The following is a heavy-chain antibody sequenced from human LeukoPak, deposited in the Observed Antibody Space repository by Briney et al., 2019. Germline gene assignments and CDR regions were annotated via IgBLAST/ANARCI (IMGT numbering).Heavy chain of an antibody. Sequence: GASVKVSCKASGYTFTGSYMHWVRQAPGQGLEWMGWINPNSGGTNYAQKFQGKVTMTRDTSISTAYMELSRLTSDDTAVYYCARALNLADYWGQGTLVTVSS. CDR3: ARALNLADY. J-gene: IGHJ4*02. V-gene: IGHV1-2*02. CDR2: INPNSGGT. CDR1: GYTFTGSY.